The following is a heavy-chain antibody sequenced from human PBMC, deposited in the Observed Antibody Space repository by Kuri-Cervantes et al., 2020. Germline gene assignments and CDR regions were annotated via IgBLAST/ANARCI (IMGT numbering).Heavy chain of an antibody. Sequence: GESLKISCAASGFTFSSYSMNWVRQAPGKGLEWVSSISSSSSYIYYADSVKGRFTISRDNAKNSLYLQMNSLRAEDTAVYYCAKDPRSSRAVAGHVDYWGQGTLVTVSS. CDR3: AKDPRSSRAVAGHVDY. J-gene: IGHJ4*02. CDR2: ISSSSSYI. CDR1: GFTFSSYS. V-gene: IGHV3-21*01. D-gene: IGHD6-19*01.